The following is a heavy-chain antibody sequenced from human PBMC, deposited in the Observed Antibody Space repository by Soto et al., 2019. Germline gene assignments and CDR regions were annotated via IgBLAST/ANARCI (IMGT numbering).Heavy chain of an antibody. CDR3: AKEGYWSGGSGYSWVRAFDI. D-gene: IGHD2-15*01. J-gene: IGHJ3*02. CDR2: IKGDGSEN. V-gene: IGHV3-7*01. CDR1: GFTFSNSW. Sequence: GGSLRLSCAASGFTFSNSWMSWVRQAPGKGLEWVANIKGDGSENYYVDSVKGRFTISRDNSKNTLYLQMNSLRAEDTAVYYCAKEGYWSGGSGYSWVRAFDIWGQGTMVTVSS.